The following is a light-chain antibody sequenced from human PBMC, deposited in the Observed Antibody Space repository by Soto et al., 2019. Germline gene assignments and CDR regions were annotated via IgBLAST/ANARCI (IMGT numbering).Light chain of an antibody. J-gene: IGKJ4*01. V-gene: IGKV3-15*01. CDR2: ATS. Sequence: EIVVTQSPATLSVSPGERATLSCRASQSVGNNFAWYQQKPGQAPRLLIFATSTRATGVPARFSGSGSGTGMTLTVSSLQSEVFAVYSCKQYGDWPLTCGGGAKV. CDR3: KQYGDWPLT. CDR1: QSVGNN.